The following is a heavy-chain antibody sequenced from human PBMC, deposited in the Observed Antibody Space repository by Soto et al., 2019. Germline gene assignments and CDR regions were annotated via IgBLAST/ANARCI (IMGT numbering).Heavy chain of an antibody. CDR3: ARDSREGTLDY. Sequence: ASVKVSCRASGYTFTSYGISSVRQAPGQGLEWXGXXSAXNXXXNXXXXLQGRVTMTTDTSTSTAYMELRSLRSDDTAVYYCARDSREGTLDYWGQGTLVTVAS. CDR2: XSAXNXXX. CDR1: GYTFTSYG. D-gene: IGHD3-10*01. J-gene: IGHJ4*02. V-gene: IGHV1-18*04.